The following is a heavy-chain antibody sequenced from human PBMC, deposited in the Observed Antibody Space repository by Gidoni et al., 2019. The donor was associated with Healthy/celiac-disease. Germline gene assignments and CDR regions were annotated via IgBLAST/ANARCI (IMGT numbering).Heavy chain of an antibody. CDR3: ASRPLYSSGGAFDI. V-gene: IGHV3-11*06. CDR1: GFTFSDYY. D-gene: IGHD6-19*01. J-gene: IGHJ3*02. Sequence: QVQLVESGGGLVKPGGSLRLSCAASGFTFSDYYMSWIRQAPGKGLEWVSYISSSSSYTNYADSVKGRFTISRDNAKNSLYLQMNSLRAEDTAVYYCASRPLYSSGGAFDIWGQGTMVTVSS. CDR2: ISSSSSYT.